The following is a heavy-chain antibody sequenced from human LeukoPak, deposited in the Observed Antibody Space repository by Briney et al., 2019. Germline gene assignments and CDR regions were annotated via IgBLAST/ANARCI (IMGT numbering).Heavy chain of an antibody. Sequence: GGSLRLSCAASGFTSSSYSMNWVRQAPGKGLEWVSYISSSSSTIYYADSVKGRFTISRDNAKNSLYLQMNSLRAEDTAVYYCARDLISRRGHDILTGYQNYFDYWGQGTLVTVSS. D-gene: IGHD3-9*01. CDR2: ISSSSSTI. J-gene: IGHJ4*02. CDR3: ARDLISRRGHDILTGYQNYFDY. CDR1: GFTSSSYS. V-gene: IGHV3-48*04.